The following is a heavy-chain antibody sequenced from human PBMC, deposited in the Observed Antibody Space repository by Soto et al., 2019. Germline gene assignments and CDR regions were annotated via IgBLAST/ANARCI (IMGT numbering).Heavy chain of an antibody. D-gene: IGHD5-18*01. CDR3: AREGLDTAMVTDYYYYGMDV. CDR2: IIPIFGTA. J-gene: IGHJ6*02. V-gene: IGHV1-69*01. Sequence: QVQLVQSGAEVKKPGSSVKVSCKASGGTFSSYAISWVRQAPGQGLEWMGGIIPIFGTANYAQKFQGRVTIPADESTSPAYMELSSLRSEDTAVYYCAREGLDTAMVTDYYYYGMDVWGQGTTVTVSS. CDR1: GGTFSSYA.